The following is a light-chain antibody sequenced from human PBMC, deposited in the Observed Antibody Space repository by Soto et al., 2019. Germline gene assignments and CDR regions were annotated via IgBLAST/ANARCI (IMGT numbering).Light chain of an antibody. Sequence: EIVMTQSPATLSVSPGGRATLSCRASQSIRDTLAWYQQKPGQAPRLLIFGTFTRATGIPARFSGSVSGTEFTLTISSVQSEDVALYYCHQYNNWLWTFGQGTKVYIK. J-gene: IGKJ1*01. V-gene: IGKV3-15*01. CDR2: GTF. CDR1: QSIRDT. CDR3: HQYNNWLWT.